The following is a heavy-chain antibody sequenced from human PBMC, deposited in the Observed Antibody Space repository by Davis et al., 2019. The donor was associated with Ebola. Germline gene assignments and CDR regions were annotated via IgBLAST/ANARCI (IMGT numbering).Heavy chain of an antibody. CDR1: GFTFSNAW. CDR2: IRSKAYGGTT. J-gene: IGHJ4*02. CDR3: TRDMYYYDSSGGSAY. Sequence: GESLKISCAASGFTFSNAWMNWVRQAPGKGLEWVGFIRSKAYGGTTEYAASVKGRFTISRDDSKSIAYLQMNSLKTEDTAVYYCTRDMYYYDSSGGSAYWGQGTLVTVSS. D-gene: IGHD3-22*01. V-gene: IGHV3-49*04.